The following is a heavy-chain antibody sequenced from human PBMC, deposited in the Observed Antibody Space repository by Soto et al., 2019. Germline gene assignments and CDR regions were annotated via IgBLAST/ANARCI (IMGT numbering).Heavy chain of an antibody. D-gene: IGHD1-26*01. J-gene: IGHJ4*02. V-gene: IGHV4-39*01. CDR2: IYYSGST. Sequence: QLQLQESGPGLVKPSETLSLTCTVSGGSISSSSYYWGWIRQPPGKGLEWIGSIYYSGSTYYNPALKHRXXIXAXXSKNQCSLKLSSVTAADTAVYYCARHRIVGATIDYWGQGTLVTVSS. CDR3: ARHRIVGATIDY. CDR1: GGSISSSSYY.